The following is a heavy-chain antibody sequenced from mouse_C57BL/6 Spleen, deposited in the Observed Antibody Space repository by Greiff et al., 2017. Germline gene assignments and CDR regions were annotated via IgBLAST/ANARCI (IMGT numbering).Heavy chain of an antibody. Sequence: EVQLQQSGPELVKPGASVKIPCKASGYTFTDYNMDWVKQSHGKSLEWIGDINPNNGGTIYNQKFKGKATLTVDKSSSTAYMELRSLTSEDTAVYYCAYGSSYEGFAYWGQGTLVTVSA. CDR2: INPNNGGT. V-gene: IGHV1-18*01. CDR3: AYGSSYEGFAY. CDR1: GYTFTDYN. J-gene: IGHJ3*01. D-gene: IGHD1-1*01.